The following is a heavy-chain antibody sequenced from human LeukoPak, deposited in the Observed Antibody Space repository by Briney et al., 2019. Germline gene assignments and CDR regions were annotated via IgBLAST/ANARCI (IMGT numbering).Heavy chain of an antibody. V-gene: IGHV3-23*01. CDR2: ISGSGGST. J-gene: IGHJ4*02. CDR1: GFTFSSYA. D-gene: IGHD3-22*01. CDR3: ARAGYSSGYYYPPPFDY. Sequence: PGGSLRLSCAASGFTFSSYAMCWVRQAPGKGREWVSAISGSGGSTYYADSVKGRFTISRDNSKNTLYLQMNSLRAEDTAVYYCARAGYSSGYYYPPPFDYWGQGTLVTVSS.